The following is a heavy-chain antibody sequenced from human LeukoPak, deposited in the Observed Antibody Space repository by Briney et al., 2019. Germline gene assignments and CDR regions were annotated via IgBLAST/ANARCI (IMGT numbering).Heavy chain of an antibody. CDR1: GYSISSGYY. D-gene: IGHD2-15*01. V-gene: IGHV4-38-2*02. Sequence: SETLSLTCTVSGYSISSGYYWGWIRQPPGKGLEWIGSIYHSGSTYYNPSLKSRVTISVDTSKNQFSLKLSSVTAADTAVYYCASVKEVRSSVFDYWGQGTLVTVSS. J-gene: IGHJ4*02. CDR2: IYHSGST. CDR3: ASVKEVRSSVFDY.